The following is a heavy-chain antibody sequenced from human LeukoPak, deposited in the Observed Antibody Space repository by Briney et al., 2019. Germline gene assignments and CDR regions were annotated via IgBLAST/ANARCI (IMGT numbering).Heavy chain of an antibody. CDR2: IYHSGST. Sequence: SETLSLTCTVSGGSISSYYWSWIRQPPGKGLEWIGEIYHSGSTNYNPSLKSRVTISVDTSKNQISLKLSSVTAADTAVYYCARNYGSGVLDVWGKGTTVTVSS. V-gene: IGHV4-59*01. CDR1: GGSISSYY. D-gene: IGHD3-10*01. J-gene: IGHJ6*04. CDR3: ARNYGSGVLDV.